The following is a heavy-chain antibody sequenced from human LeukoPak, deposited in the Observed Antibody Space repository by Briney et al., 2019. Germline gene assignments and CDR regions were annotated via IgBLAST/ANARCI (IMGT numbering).Heavy chain of an antibody. J-gene: IGHJ3*02. CDR1: GFTFDDYA. V-gene: IGHV3-9*01. CDR3: ARETIQWLTRAAFDI. D-gene: IGHD6-19*01. Sequence: GRSLRLSCAASGFTFDDYAMHWVRQAPGKGLEWVSGISWNSGSIGYADSVKGRFTISRDNSKNTLYLQMNSLRAEDTAVYYCARETIQWLTRAAFDIWGQGTMVTVSS. CDR2: ISWNSGSI.